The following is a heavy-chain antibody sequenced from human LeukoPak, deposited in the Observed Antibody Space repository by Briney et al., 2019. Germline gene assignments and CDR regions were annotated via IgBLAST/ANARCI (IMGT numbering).Heavy chain of an antibody. CDR3: AKDFGSGYSYGDSFDY. D-gene: IGHD5-18*01. V-gene: IGHV3-9*01. Sequence: PGRSLRLSCAASGFTFDDYAMHWVRQAPGKGLEWVSGISWNSGSIGYADSVKGRLTISRDNAKNSPYLQMNSLRAEDTALYYCAKDFGSGYSYGDSFDYWGQGTLVTVSS. CDR1: GFTFDDYA. CDR2: ISWNSGSI. J-gene: IGHJ4*02.